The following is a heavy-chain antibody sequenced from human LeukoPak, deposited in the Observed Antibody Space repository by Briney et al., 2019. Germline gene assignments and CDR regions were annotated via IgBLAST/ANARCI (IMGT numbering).Heavy chain of an antibody. CDR1: GYSISSGYY. CDR3: ARDMSFRGAAYDSSGYYYAPFDY. Sequence: SETLSLTCTVSGYSISSGYYWGWIRQPPGKGLEWIGGIYHSGSTYYNPSLKSRVTISVDTSKNQFSLKLSSVIAADTAVYYCARDMSFRGAAYDSSGYYYAPFDYWGQGTLVTVSS. D-gene: IGHD3-22*01. CDR2: IYHSGST. J-gene: IGHJ4*02. V-gene: IGHV4-38-2*02.